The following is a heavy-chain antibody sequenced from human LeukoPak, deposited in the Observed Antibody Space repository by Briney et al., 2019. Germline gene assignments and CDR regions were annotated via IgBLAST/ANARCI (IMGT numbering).Heavy chain of an antibody. Sequence: GGSLRLSCVASGFTFSNYLMSWVGQTPGRGLEWVAKIKEDGSEKDYVDSVKGRFTISRDNAKNSLSLEMNRLRAEDTAVYYCVRQAGVHWGQATLLTDSS. V-gene: IGHV3-7*01. J-gene: IGHJ4*02. CDR1: GFTFSNYL. CDR3: VRQAGVH. CDR2: IKEDGSEK.